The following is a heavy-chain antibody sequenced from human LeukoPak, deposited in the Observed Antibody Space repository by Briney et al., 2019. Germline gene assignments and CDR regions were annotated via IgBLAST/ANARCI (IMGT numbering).Heavy chain of an antibody. Sequence: ASVKVSCKASGYTFTSYDINWVRQATGQGLGWMGWMNPNSGNTGYAQKFQGRVTMTRNTSISTAYMELSSLRSEDTAVYYCARGRRMYYYGSGSYYTSADYFDYWGQGTLVTVSS. J-gene: IGHJ4*02. CDR2: MNPNSGNT. CDR3: ARGRRMYYYGSGSYYTSADYFDY. CDR1: GYTFTSYD. V-gene: IGHV1-8*01. D-gene: IGHD3-10*01.